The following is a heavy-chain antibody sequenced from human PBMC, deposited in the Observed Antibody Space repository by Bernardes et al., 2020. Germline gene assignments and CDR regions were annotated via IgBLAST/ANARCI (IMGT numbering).Heavy chain of an antibody. D-gene: IGHD3-3*01. CDR1: GGTFSSYA. Sequence: SVKVSCKASGGTFSSYAISWVRQAPGQGLEWMGGIIPIFGTANYAQKFQGRVTITADKSTSTAYMELSSLRSEDTAVYYCARGTIFGVVIKRNWFDPWGQGTLVTVSS. J-gene: IGHJ5*02. CDR2: IIPIFGTA. CDR3: ARGTIFGVVIKRNWFDP. V-gene: IGHV1-69*06.